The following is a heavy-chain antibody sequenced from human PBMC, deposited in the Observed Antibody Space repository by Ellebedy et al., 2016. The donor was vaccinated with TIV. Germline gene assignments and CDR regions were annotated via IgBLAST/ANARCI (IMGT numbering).Heavy chain of an antibody. CDR2: ISATGKTT. V-gene: IGHV3-23*01. J-gene: IGHJ5*02. Sequence: GGSLRLXCAASGFTLRNYAMTWVRQAPGRGLEWVSTISATGKTTYYADSVKGRFTISRDNSKNTLYLQMNSLRADDTAVYYCANPREVVGGNRSWGQGTLVTVSS. D-gene: IGHD4-23*01. CDR1: GFTLRNYA. CDR3: ANPREVVGGNRS.